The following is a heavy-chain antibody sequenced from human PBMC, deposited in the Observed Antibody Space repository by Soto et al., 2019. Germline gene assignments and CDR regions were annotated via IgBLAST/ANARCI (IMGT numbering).Heavy chain of an antibody. CDR2: IYYSGST. V-gene: IGHV4-59*01. J-gene: IGHJ5*02. D-gene: IGHD2-2*01. Sequence: SETLSLTCTVSGGSISSYYWSWIRQPPGKGLEWIGYIYYSGSTNYNPSLKSRVTISVDTSKNQFSLKLSSVTAADTAVYYCARDLVYCSSTSCHENWFDPWGQGTLVTVSS. CDR3: ARDLVYCSSTSCHENWFDP. CDR1: GGSISSYY.